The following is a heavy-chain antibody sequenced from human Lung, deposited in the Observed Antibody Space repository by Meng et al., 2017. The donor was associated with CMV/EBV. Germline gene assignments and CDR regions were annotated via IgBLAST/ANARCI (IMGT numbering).Heavy chain of an antibody. Sequence: GGSXRLXCAASGFTFDDYGMSWVRQAPGKGLEWVSGINWNGGSTGYADSVKGRFTISRDNAKNSLYLQMNSLRAEDTALYYCARGRGAARPGYFDYWGQGTLVTVPS. V-gene: IGHV3-20*04. D-gene: IGHD6-6*01. CDR3: ARGRGAARPGYFDY. CDR2: INWNGGST. J-gene: IGHJ4*02. CDR1: GFTFDDYG.